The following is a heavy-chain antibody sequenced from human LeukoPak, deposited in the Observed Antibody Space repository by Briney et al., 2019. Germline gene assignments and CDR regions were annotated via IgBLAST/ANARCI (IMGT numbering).Heavy chain of an antibody. CDR3: ARSDAWDGSGSYDI. V-gene: IGHV4-30-4*08. Sequence: PSQTLSLTCTVSGGSISSGDYYWSWIRQPPGKGLEWIGYIYYSGSTYYNPSLKSRVTISVDTSKNQFSLKLSSVTAADTAVYYCARSDAWDGSGSYDIWGHGTMVTVSS. J-gene: IGHJ3*02. CDR2: IYYSGST. D-gene: IGHD3-10*01. CDR1: GGSISSGDYY.